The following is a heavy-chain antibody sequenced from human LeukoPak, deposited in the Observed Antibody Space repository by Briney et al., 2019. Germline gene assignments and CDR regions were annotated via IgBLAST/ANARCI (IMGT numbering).Heavy chain of an antibody. Sequence: ASVKVSCKASGGTFSSYAISWVRQAPGQGLEWMGGIIPIFGTANYAQKFQGRVTITADKSTSTAYMELSRLRAEDTAVYYCARVSGSYSLYYYMDVWGKGTTVTVSS. V-gene: IGHV1-69*06. CDR2: IIPIFGTA. J-gene: IGHJ6*03. CDR3: ARVSGSYSLYYYMDV. D-gene: IGHD1-26*01. CDR1: GGTFSSYA.